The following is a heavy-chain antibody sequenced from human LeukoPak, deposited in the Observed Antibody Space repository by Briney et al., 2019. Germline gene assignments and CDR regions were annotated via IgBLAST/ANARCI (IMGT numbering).Heavy chain of an antibody. CDR2: IYYSGST. J-gene: IGHJ4*02. Sequence: PGGSLRLSCAASGFTFSDYYMTWIRQPPGKGLEWIGSIYYSGSTYYNPSLKSRVTISVDKSKNQFSLKLSSVTAEDTAVYYCATGLYSGGWYPEDYWGQGTLVTVSS. V-gene: IGHV4-38-2*01. D-gene: IGHD6-19*01. CDR3: ATGLYSGGWYPEDY. CDR1: GFTFSDYY.